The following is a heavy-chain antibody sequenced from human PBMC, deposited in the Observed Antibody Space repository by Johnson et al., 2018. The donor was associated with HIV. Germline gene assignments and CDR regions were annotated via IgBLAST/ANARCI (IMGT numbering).Heavy chain of an antibody. V-gene: IGHV3-30*19. J-gene: IGHJ3*02. CDR3: AREGEGYSSSWYDAFDI. CDR2: ISNDGSNK. D-gene: IGHD6-13*01. Sequence: MSWVRQAPGKGLEWVTFISNDGSNKYYADSVRGRFTISRDNSKNTLYLQMNSLRAEDTAVYYCAREGEGYSSSWYDAFDIWGKGTMVTVSS.